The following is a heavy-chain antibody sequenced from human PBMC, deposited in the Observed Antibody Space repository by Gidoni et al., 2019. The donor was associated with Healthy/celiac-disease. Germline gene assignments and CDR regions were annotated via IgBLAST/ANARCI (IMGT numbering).Heavy chain of an antibody. CDR1: GFTFSSYG. Sequence: QVQLVESGGVVVQPGRSLRLSCAASGFTFSSYGMHWVRQAPGKGLEWVAVISYDGSNKYYADSVKGRFTISRDNSKNTLYLQMNSLRAEDTAVYYCAKSQDSGYDTGTHWGQGTLVTVSS. CDR2: ISYDGSNK. V-gene: IGHV3-30*18. D-gene: IGHD5-12*01. J-gene: IGHJ4*02. CDR3: AKSQDSGYDTGTH.